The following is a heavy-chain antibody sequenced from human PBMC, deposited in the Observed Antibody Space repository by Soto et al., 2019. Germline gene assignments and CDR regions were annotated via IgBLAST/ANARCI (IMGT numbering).Heavy chain of an antibody. Sequence: TSETLSLTCAVYGESFSGHIWTWIRQTPGKGLQWIGQINHSGSASYNPSLKSRVTISVHTSNSQFSLELSSVTAADTAVYYCAIGFITGSHYSGGWYYFDSWGQGTQVTVSS. CDR2: INHSGSA. J-gene: IGHJ4*02. D-gene: IGHD6-19*01. CDR3: AIGFITGSHYSGGWYYFDS. V-gene: IGHV4-34*01. CDR1: GESFSGHI.